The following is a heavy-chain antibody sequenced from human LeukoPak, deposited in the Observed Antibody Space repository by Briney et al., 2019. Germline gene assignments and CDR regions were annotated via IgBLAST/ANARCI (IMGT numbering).Heavy chain of an antibody. Sequence: SQTLSLTFAISGDSVSINSAAWNWIRQSPSRGLEWLVRTCYRSKWYNDYAVSVKSRITINPHTSKNQFSLLLNSVTPEDTAVYYCARDFRGYYYLGGLDYWGQGTLVTVSS. CDR1: GDSVSINSAA. CDR3: ARDFRGYYYLGGLDY. D-gene: IGHD3-22*01. CDR2: TCYRSKWYN. V-gene: IGHV6-1*01. J-gene: IGHJ4*02.